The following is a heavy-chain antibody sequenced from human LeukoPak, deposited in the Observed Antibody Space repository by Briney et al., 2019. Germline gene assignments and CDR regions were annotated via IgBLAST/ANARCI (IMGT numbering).Heavy chain of an antibody. D-gene: IGHD2-15*01. CDR2: LNQDGSEK. V-gene: IGHV3-7*03. Sequence: PGGSLRLSCTASGFPFNKFWMSWVRQAPGKGLEWVANLNQDGSEKYYVDSVKGRFTISRDNSKNTLYLQMNSLRAEDTAVYYCAKDPDIVVVVAASFDYWGQGTLVTVSS. CDR3: AKDPDIVVVVAASFDY. J-gene: IGHJ4*02. CDR1: GFPFNKFW.